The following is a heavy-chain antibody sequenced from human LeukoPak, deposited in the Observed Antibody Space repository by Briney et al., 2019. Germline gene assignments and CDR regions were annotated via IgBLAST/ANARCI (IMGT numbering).Heavy chain of an antibody. CDR3: ASRLSGRAITFGGVPFYGMDV. CDR2: IYHSGST. CDR1: GGSISSSNW. D-gene: IGHD3-16*01. J-gene: IGHJ6*02. Sequence: SGTLSLTCAVSGGSISSSNWWSWVRQPPGKGLEWIGEIYHSGSTNYNPSLKSRVTISVDKSKNQFSLKLSSVTAADTAVCYCASRLSGRAITFGGVPFYGMDVWGQGTTVTVSS. V-gene: IGHV4-4*02.